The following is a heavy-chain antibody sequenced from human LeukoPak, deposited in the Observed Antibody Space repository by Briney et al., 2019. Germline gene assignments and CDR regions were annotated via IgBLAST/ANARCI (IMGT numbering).Heavy chain of an antibody. CDR3: ARSGSYYNLDYFDY. J-gene: IGHJ4*02. Sequence: GGSLSLSCAASGFTFSGYYMNWIRQAPGKGLEWVSYISGSSSYTKYADSVKGRFTISRDKAKKSLYLQINSLRVEDTAVYYCARSGSYYNLDYFDYWGQGTLVTVSS. D-gene: IGHD1-26*01. CDR2: ISGSSSYT. V-gene: IGHV3-11*03. CDR1: GFTFSGYY.